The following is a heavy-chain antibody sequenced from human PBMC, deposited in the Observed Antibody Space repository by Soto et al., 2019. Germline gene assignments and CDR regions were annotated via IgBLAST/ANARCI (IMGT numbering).Heavy chain of an antibody. D-gene: IGHD5-18*01. V-gene: IGHV4-30-2*01. CDR2: IYPSGMP. Sequence: SETLSLTCTVSGGSISNAAYSWSWIRQPLGKGLEWIGYIYPSGMPFYNPSLRSRVTISIDRSNDQFSLNLKSVTAADTAVYYCARERGGYGLFDSWGQGTLVTVSS. CDR1: GGSISNAAYS. J-gene: IGHJ4*02. CDR3: ARERGGYGLFDS.